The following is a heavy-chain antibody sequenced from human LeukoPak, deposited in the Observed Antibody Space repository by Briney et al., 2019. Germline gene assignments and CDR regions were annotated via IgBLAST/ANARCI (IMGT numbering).Heavy chain of an antibody. V-gene: IGHV3-23*01. CDR1: GFTFSSYA. CDR3: AKDRPNYYGSNGHYYRRDGDY. J-gene: IGHJ4*02. D-gene: IGHD3-22*01. CDR2: ISGSGGST. Sequence: GGSLRLSCAASGFTFSSYAMSWVRQAPGKGLEWVSAISGSGGSTYYAGSVKGRFTISRDNSRNTLYLQMNSLRAEDTAIYYCAKDRPNYYGSNGHYYRRDGDYWGQGTLVTVSS.